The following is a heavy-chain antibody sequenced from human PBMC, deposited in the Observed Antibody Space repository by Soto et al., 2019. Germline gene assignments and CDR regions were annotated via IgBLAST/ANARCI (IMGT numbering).Heavy chain of an antibody. CDR2: ISGSGGST. V-gene: IGHV3-23*01. Sequence: EVQLLESGGGLVQPGGSLRLSCAASGFTFSSYAMSWVRQAPGKGLEWVSAISGSGGSTYYADSVKGRFTISRDNSKNTLYLQMNSLRAEDTAVYSCAKARYSNYVTPDYWGQGPLVTVSS. CDR3: AKARYSNYVTPDY. CDR1: GFTFSSYA. J-gene: IGHJ4*02. D-gene: IGHD4-4*01.